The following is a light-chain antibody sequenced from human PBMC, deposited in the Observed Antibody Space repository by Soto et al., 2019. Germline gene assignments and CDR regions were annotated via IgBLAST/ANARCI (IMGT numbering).Light chain of an antibody. CDR3: QQYGSSPRT. V-gene: IGKV3-20*01. CDR1: QSVSSGF. J-gene: IGKJ1*01. CDR2: GAS. Sequence: EIVLTQSPGTLSLSPGERATLSCRASQSVSSGFLAWYQQKPGRAPRLLIYGASSRATGIPDRFSGSGSGTDFTLTISRLETEDFVVYYCQQYGSSPRTFGQGTKVDIK.